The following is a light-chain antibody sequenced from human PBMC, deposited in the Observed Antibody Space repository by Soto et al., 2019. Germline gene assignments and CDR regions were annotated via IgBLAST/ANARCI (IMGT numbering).Light chain of an antibody. CDR3: AAWHDSMSGQDYV. J-gene: IGLJ1*01. CDR2: SNN. Sequence: QSALTQPPSASGTPGQRVTISCSGSSSNIGSNYVYWYQQLPGTAPKLLIYSNNQRPSGGPDRFSGSTSGTSASLASSGLRSDDEAADYCAAWHDSMSGQDYVFGYGPKVTV. CDR1: SSNIGSNY. V-gene: IGLV1-47*02.